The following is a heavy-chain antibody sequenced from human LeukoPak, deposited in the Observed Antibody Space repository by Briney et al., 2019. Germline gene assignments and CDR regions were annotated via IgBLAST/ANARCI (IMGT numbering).Heavy chain of an antibody. CDR2: ISYDGSNK. J-gene: IGHJ4*02. V-gene: IGHV3-30*03. CDR1: GFTFSSYG. Sequence: SGGSLRLSCAASGFTFSSYGMHWVRQAPGKGLEWVAVISYDGSNKYYADSVKGRFTISRDNSKNTLYLQMNNLRAGDTAVYYCARFSSGTYLYFDYWGQGTLVTVSS. CDR3: ARFSSGTYLYFDY. D-gene: IGHD1-26*01.